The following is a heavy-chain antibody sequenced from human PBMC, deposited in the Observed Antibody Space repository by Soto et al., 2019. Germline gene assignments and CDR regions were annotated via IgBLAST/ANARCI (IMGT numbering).Heavy chain of an antibody. V-gene: IGHV4-34*01. CDR2: INHSGST. D-gene: IGHD3-10*01. CDR3: ARDKITGLFDY. Sequence: QVQLQQWGAGLLKPSETLSLTCAVYGGSFSGYYWTWIRQPPGTGLEWIGEINHSGSTNYNPSLKSRVTXXXXXXXXXXXXXXXXXXXXXXXXXYCARDKITGLFDYWGQGTLVTVSS. CDR1: GGSFSGYY. J-gene: IGHJ4*02.